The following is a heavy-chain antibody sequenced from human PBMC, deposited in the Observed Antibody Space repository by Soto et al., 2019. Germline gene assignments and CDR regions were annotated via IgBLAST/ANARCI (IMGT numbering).Heavy chain of an antibody. CDR1: GFSFSGYA. V-gene: IGHV3-23*01. D-gene: IGHD6-6*01. CDR3: AKDSIPYSSSYDLDH. CDR2: ITGTGVSI. J-gene: IGHJ4*02. Sequence: EVQLLESGGGLVQPGGSLRLSCVASGFSFSGYAMSWVRQAPGKGLVWVSSITGTGVSIYYADSVRGRFTIYRDNSKKKLYLQMSSLRAEDAARYYCAKDSIPYSSSYDLDHWGRGALVTVSS.